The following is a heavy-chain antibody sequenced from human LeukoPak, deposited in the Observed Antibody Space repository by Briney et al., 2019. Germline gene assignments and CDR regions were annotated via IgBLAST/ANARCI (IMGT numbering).Heavy chain of an antibody. CDR2: INFDGSTT. V-gene: IGHV3-74*01. Sequence: GGSLRLSCAASGFTFSSYWMHWGRQAPGKGLVWVSRINFDGSTTNYADSVKGRFTISRDNAKNTLYLQMNSLRDEDTAVYYCGRGAGGSYYLDYWGQGTLVTVSS. D-gene: IGHD1-26*01. CDR3: GRGAGGSYYLDY. J-gene: IGHJ4*02. CDR1: GFTFSSYW.